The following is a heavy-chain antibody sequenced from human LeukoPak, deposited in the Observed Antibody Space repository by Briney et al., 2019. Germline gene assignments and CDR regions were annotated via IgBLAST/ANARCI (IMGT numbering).Heavy chain of an antibody. J-gene: IGHJ4*02. D-gene: IGHD2/OR15-2a*01. CDR2: LYSGGKT. Sequence: PGGSLRLSCAASGFTVSSNYMSWVRQAPGKGLEWVSILYSGGKTYYADSVKGRFTISRDTSKNTLFLQMDSLRVEDTAVYYCARDRNGIYYFDSWGQGTLVTVAS. CDR3: ARDRNGIYYFDS. V-gene: IGHV3-66*01. CDR1: GFTVSSNY.